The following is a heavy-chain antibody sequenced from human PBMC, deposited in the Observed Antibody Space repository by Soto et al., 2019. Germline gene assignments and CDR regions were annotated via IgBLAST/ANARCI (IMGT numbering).Heavy chain of an antibody. CDR3: ARHSSGWDYFDY. CDR1: GGSISSYY. V-gene: IGHV4-59*01. CDR2: IYYSGST. Sequence: PSETLSLTCTVSGGSISSYYWSGIRQPPGKGLEWIGYIYYSGSTNYNPSLKSRVTISVDTSKNQFSLKLSSVTAADTAVYYCARHSSGWDYFDYWGQGTLVTVSS. D-gene: IGHD6-19*01. J-gene: IGHJ4*02.